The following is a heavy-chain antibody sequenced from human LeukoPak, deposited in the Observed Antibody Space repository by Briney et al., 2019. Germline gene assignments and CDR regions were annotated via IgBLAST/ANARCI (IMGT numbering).Heavy chain of an antibody. V-gene: IGHV3-23*01. J-gene: IGHJ4*02. CDR2: ISGSGGST. D-gene: IGHD3-16*01. Sequence: PGGSLRLSCAAPGFTFSSYAMSWVRQAPGKGLEWVPAISGSGGSTYYAGSVKGRLTISTDNSKNTLYLQMNSLRAEDTGVYYCAKDSLGPLGEYYFDYWGQGTLVTVSS. CDR3: AKDSLGPLGEYYFDY. CDR1: GFTFSSYA.